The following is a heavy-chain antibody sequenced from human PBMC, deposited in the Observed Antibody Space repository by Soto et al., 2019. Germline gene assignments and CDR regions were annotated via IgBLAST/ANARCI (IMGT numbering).Heavy chain of an antibody. D-gene: IGHD3-10*01. CDR2: ISSSGSTI. J-gene: IGHJ6*02. Sequence: EVQLVESGGGLVQPGGSLRLSCAASGFTFSSYEMNCVRQAPGKGLEWVAYISSSGSTIYYADSVKGRLTISRDNAKHSLYLQMTSLSAEDTAVYYCARGRPHYGSWSNYYYYYCMDVWGQGTTVTVSS. V-gene: IGHV3-48*03. CDR1: GFTFSSYE. CDR3: ARGRPHYGSWSNYYYYYCMDV.